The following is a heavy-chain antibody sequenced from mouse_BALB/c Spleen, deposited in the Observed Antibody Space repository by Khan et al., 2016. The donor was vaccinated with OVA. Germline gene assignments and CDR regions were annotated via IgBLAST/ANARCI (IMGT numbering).Heavy chain of an antibody. J-gene: IGHJ4*01. CDR2: IWGGGST. CDR1: GFSLSDYG. Sequence: QVQLKESGPGLVAPSQSLSITCTVSGFSLSDYGVSWIRQPPGKGLEWLGVIWGGGSTYYNSALKSRLSISKDNSKSQVFLQMHSLKTEYTAIYDCAKGLWSYFFALDYWGQGTSVTVSS. D-gene: IGHD1-1*02. V-gene: IGHV2-6-5*01. CDR3: AKGLWSYFFALDY.